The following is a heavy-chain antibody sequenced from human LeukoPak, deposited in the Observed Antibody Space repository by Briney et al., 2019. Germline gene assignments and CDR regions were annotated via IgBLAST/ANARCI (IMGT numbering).Heavy chain of an antibody. V-gene: IGHV3-74*01. Sequence: GGSLRLSCAASGFTFSSHWMHWVRQAPGKGLVWVSRLKSDGRSTSYADSVKGRSTISRDNAKNTLYLQMNSLRAEDTAVYYCAKDQVAAWFDPWGQGTLVTVSS. J-gene: IGHJ5*02. CDR1: GFTFSSHW. CDR2: LKSDGRST. CDR3: AKDQVAAWFDP. D-gene: IGHD2-15*01.